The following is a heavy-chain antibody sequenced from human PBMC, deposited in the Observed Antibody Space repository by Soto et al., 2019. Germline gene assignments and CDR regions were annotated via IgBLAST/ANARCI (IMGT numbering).Heavy chain of an antibody. CDR2: IYYSGST. CDR3: ARQIAAALYYFDY. D-gene: IGHD6-13*01. Sequence: QLQLQESGPGLVKPSETLSLTCTVSGGSISSSSYYWGWIRQPPGKGLEWIGSIYYSGSTYYNPSLKSRVTISVDTSKNQFSLKLSSVTAADTAVYYCARQIAAALYYFDYWGQGTLVTVSS. J-gene: IGHJ4*02. V-gene: IGHV4-39*01. CDR1: GGSISSSSYY.